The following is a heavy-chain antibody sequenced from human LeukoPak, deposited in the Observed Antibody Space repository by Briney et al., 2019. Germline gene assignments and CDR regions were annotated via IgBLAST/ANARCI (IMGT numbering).Heavy chain of an antibody. CDR3: TPHGFRDLVS. CDR2: IKNIGDGGTA. D-gene: IGHD3-10*01. V-gene: IGHV3-15*01. J-gene: IGHJ5*02. Sequence: EGSLRLPCEASGFTFTSAWMSWVRQAPGKGLEWVGRIKNIGDGGTADYAAPVKGRFTISRDDSKSTLYLQMNSLKTEDTAVYYCTPHGFRDLVSWGQGTLVTVSS. CDR1: GFTFTSAW.